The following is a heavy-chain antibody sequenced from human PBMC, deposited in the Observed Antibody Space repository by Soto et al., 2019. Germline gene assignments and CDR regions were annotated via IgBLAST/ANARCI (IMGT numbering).Heavy chain of an antibody. D-gene: IGHD6-19*01. J-gene: IGHJ4*02. CDR3: VKEGYMRSDWYGQFDY. Sequence: GSLRLSSSASGFTFNSYAMHWVRQAPGKGLEFVSAISSYGSDTYYADSVKGRFAISRDNSKNTLYLQMSSLRAEDTALYYCVKEGYMRSDWYGQFDYWGQGALVTVSS. CDR2: ISSYGSDT. CDR1: GFTFNSYA. V-gene: IGHV3-64D*06.